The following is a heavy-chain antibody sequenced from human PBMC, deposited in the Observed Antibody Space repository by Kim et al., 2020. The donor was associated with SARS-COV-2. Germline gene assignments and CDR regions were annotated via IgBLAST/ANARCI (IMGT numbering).Heavy chain of an antibody. Sequence: SETLSLTCTVSGGSISSYYWSWIRQPPGKGLEWIGYIYYSGSTNYNPSLKSRVTISVDTSKNQFSLKLSSVTAADTAVYYCAREHDYGAFDYWGQGTLVTVSS. V-gene: IGHV4-59*01. CDR3: AREHDYGAFDY. CDR1: GGSISSYY. D-gene: IGHD4-17*01. CDR2: IYYSGST. J-gene: IGHJ4*02.